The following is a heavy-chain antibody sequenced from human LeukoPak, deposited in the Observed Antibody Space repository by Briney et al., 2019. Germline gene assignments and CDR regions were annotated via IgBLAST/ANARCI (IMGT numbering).Heavy chain of an antibody. CDR3: AKGERIAIDAFDI. D-gene: IGHD2-15*01. Sequence: GGSLRLSCAASGFTFINYAMTWVRQAPGKELEWVSTISASGRSTYYADSVKGRFTISRDNSKNTLYLQMNSLRAEDTAVYYCAKGERIAIDAFDIWGQGTMVTVSS. V-gene: IGHV3-23*01. J-gene: IGHJ3*02. CDR2: ISASGRST. CDR1: GFTFINYA.